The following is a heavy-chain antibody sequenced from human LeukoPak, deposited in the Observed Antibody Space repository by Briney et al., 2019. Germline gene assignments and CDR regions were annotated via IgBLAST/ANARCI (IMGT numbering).Heavy chain of an antibody. CDR1: GGSISSSSYY. V-gene: IGHV4-39*07. CDR3: ARGPSLSEAAASLYYYMDV. Sequence: PSETLSLTCTVSGGSISSSSYYWGWIRQPPGKGLEWIGSIYYSGNTYYNPSLKSRVTISLDTSKNQFSLKLTSVTAADTAVYYCARGPSLSEAAASLYYYMDVWGKGTTVTVSS. CDR2: IYYSGNT. D-gene: IGHD6-13*01. J-gene: IGHJ6*03.